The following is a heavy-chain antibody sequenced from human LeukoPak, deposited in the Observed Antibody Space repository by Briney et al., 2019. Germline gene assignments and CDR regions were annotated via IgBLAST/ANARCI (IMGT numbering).Heavy chain of an antibody. CDR2: ISYDGSTK. CDR1: GFTFSSYA. V-gene: IGHV3-30*01. J-gene: IGHJ4*02. D-gene: IGHD3-3*01. Sequence: GRSLRLSCAASGFTFSSYAMHWVRQAPGKGLEWVAVISYDGSTKYYADSVKGRFTISRDNSKNTLYLQMNSLRAEDTAVYYCARDSLRYLEWPTLDYWGQGTLVTVSS. CDR3: ARDSLRYLEWPTLDY.